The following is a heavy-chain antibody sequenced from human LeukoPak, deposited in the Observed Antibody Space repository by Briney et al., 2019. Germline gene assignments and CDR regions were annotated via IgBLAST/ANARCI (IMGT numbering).Heavy chain of an antibody. D-gene: IGHD6-6*01. CDR1: GYTFTSYG. Sequence: VASVKVSCKASGYTFTSYGISWVRQAPGQGLEWMGWISAYNGNTNYAQKLRGRVTMTTDTSTSTAYMELRSLRSDDTAVYYCARDLGSSATSTNWFDPWGQGTLVTVSS. CDR3: ARDLGSSATSTNWFDP. J-gene: IGHJ5*02. V-gene: IGHV1-18*01. CDR2: ISAYNGNT.